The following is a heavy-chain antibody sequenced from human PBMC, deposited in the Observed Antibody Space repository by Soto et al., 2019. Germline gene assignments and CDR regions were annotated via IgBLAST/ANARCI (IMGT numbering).Heavy chain of an antibody. V-gene: IGHV3-23*01. CDR1: GFTFSSYA. CDR3: ASRPGIAVAAHY. J-gene: IGHJ4*02. D-gene: IGHD6-19*01. CDR2: ISGSGGST. Sequence: EVQLLESGGGLVQPGGSLRLSCAASGFTFSSYAMSWVRQAPGKGLEWVSAISGSGGSTYYADSVKGRFTISRDNSKNTLYLQMNSLRAEDTAVYYCASRPGIAVAAHYWGQGTLVTVSS.